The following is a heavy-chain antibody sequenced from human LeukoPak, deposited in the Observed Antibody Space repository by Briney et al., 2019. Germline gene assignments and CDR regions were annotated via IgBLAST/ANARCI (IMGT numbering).Heavy chain of an antibody. J-gene: IGHJ4*02. D-gene: IGHD2-21*02. CDR2: IYPGDSYT. V-gene: IGHV5-51*01. CDR1: GYSFTSYW. Sequence: GESRNISGKCSGYSFTSYWIAGVRQMPGKGLDGMGIIYPGDSYTRYSPSFQGQVTISATKSTRTAYLPWSSLKASDTAMYYCARLVVVTAPFNYSGQGTLVTVSS. CDR3: ARLVVVTAPFNY.